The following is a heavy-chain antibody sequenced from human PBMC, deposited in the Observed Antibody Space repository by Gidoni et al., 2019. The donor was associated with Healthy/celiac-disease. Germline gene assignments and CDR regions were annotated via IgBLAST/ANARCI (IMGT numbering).Heavy chain of an antibody. D-gene: IGHD3-22*01. Sequence: QLQLQESGPGLVKPSETLSLTCTVSGGSISSSSYYWGWIRQPPGKGLEWIGSIYYSGSTYYNPSLKSRVTISVDTSKNQFSLKLSSVTAADTAVYYCARRPRRNYYDSSGAIDYWGQGTLVTVSS. V-gene: IGHV4-39*01. J-gene: IGHJ4*02. CDR1: GGSISSSSYY. CDR2: IYYSGST. CDR3: ARRPRRNYYDSSGAIDY.